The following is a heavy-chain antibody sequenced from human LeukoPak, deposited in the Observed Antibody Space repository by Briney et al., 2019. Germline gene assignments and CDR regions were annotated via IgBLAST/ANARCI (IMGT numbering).Heavy chain of an antibody. Sequence: SETLSLTCTVSGVSVKSYYWSWIRQPPGEGLEWIGYVYYGGSTNYNPSLKSRATISLDTSNNQISLKLSSVTAADTAVYYCATLGDFEYWGRGALVTVSS. CDR3: ATLGDFEY. CDR1: GVSVKSYY. V-gene: IGHV4-59*02. J-gene: IGHJ4*02. CDR2: VYYGGST. D-gene: IGHD3-10*01.